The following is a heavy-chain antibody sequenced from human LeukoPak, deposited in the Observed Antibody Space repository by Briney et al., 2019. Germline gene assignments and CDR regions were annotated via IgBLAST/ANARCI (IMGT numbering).Heavy chain of an antibody. CDR1: GGSITSRDYY. Sequence: SVTLSLTCTVSGGSITSRDYYWSWIRQSPGKGLEWIGYISYSGSTYYNPSLKSRVSISEDTSKNQFSLRLNSVTAADTAVYYCARDSGSYYDSSGFDYWGQGTLVTVSS. CDR2: ISYSGST. V-gene: IGHV4-30-4*08. D-gene: IGHD3-22*01. J-gene: IGHJ4*02. CDR3: ARDSGSYYDSSGFDY.